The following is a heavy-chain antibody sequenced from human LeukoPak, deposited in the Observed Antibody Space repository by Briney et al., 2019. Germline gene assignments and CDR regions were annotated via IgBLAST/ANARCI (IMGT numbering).Heavy chain of an antibody. CDR3: TSLTNYYDSSGYPLDN. V-gene: IGHV3-73*01. CDR2: IRSKANSYAT. Sequence: GGSLRLSCAASGFSFSGSAMHWVRQASGKGLERVGRIRSKANSYATAYAASVKGRFTISRDDSKNTAYLQMNSLKTEDTAVYYCTSLTNYYDSSGYPLDNWGQGTLVTVSS. D-gene: IGHD3-22*01. CDR1: GFSFSGSA. J-gene: IGHJ4*02.